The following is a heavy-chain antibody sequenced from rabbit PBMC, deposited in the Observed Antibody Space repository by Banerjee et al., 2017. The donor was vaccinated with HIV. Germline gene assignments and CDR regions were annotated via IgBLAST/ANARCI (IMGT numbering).Heavy chain of an antibody. J-gene: IGHJ6*01. CDR1: GFDFSSYA. V-gene: IGHV1S29*01. CDR2: ITYRGSA. Sequence: QEQLKESGGGLVQPGGSLKLSCKAPGFDFSSYAITWVRQAPGKGLEYIGYITYRGSAYYASWVNGRFTISRENTQNTLYLQLNSLTAADTATYFCARSNTYYGMDLWGPGTLVTVS. CDR3: ARSNTYYGMDL.